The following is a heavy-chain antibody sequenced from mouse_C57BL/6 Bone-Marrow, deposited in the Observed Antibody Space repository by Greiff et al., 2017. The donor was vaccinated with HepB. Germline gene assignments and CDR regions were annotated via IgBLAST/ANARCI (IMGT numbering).Heavy chain of an antibody. D-gene: IGHD2-4*01. CDR1: GYTFTSYG. CDR3: ARVGGITTGGYYAMDY. Sequence: SGAELARPGASVKLSCKASGYTFTSYGISWVKQRTGQGLEWIGEIYPRSGNTYYNEKFKGKATLTADKSSSTAYMELRSLTSEDSAVYFCARVGGITTGGYYAMDYWGQGTSVTVSS. V-gene: IGHV1-81*01. CDR2: IYPRSGNT. J-gene: IGHJ4*01.